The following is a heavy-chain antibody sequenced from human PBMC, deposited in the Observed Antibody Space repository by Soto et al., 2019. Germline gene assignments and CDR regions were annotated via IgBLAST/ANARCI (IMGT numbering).Heavy chain of an antibody. CDR3: STDLFNNAWENLIGF. CDR1: GFTFNYAW. D-gene: IGHD1-26*01. V-gene: IGHV3-15*07. Sequence: EVELVESGVGLVKPGGSLRLSCAASGFTFNYAWMNWVRQAPGKGLEWVGRIKSKTDGGTADYAAPVKGRFTISRDDSKNTVYLQLNSLKTEDTAVYYCSTDLFNNAWENLIGFWGQGTLVTVSS. CDR2: IKSKTDGGTA. J-gene: IGHJ4*02.